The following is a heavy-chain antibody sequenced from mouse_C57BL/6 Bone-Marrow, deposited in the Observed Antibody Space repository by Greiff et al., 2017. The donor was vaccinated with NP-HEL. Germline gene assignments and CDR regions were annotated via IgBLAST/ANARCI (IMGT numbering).Heavy chain of an antibody. CDR1: GYTFTSYW. CDR2: IDPSDSYT. Sequence: QVQLQQPGAELVKPGASVKLSCKASGYTFTSYWMQWVKQRPGQGLEWIGEIDPSDSYTNYNQKFKGKATLPVDTSTSTAYMQRSSLTSDDSAVYYCARGTTVVAHFDYWGQGTTLTVSS. J-gene: IGHJ2*01. CDR3: ARGTTVVAHFDY. D-gene: IGHD1-1*01. V-gene: IGHV1-50*01.